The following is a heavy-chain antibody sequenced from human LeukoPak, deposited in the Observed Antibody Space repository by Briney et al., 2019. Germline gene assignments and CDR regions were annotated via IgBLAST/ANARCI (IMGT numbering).Heavy chain of an antibody. CDR3: ARLTEPRPRRSGYYYGTTGYFDY. Sequence: GASVKVSCKASGYTFTSHYMHWVRQAPGQGLEWMGIINPSGGSTSYAQKFQGRVTMTRDTSTSTVYMELSSLRSEDTAVYYCARLTEPRPRRSGYYYGTTGYFDYWGQGTLVTVSS. CDR2: INPSGGST. D-gene: IGHD3-22*01. V-gene: IGHV1-46*01. CDR1: GYTFTSHY. J-gene: IGHJ4*02.